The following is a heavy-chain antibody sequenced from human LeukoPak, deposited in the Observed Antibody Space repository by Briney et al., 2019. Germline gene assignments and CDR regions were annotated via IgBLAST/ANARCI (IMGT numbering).Heavy chain of an antibody. CDR2: INYSGST. CDR3: ARERRNYSNYGYYYYGMDV. J-gene: IGHJ6*02. Sequence: SETLSLTCTVSGGSISGYYWSWIRQPPGKGLEWIGYINYSGSTDYNPSLKSRVTISVDTSKNQFSLKLSSVTAADTAVFYCARERRNYSNYGYYYYGMDVWGQGTTVTVSS. V-gene: IGHV4-59*12. CDR1: GGSISGYY. D-gene: IGHD4-11*01.